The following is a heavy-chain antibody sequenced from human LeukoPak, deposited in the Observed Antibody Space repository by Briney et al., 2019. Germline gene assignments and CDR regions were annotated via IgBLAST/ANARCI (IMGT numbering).Heavy chain of an antibody. CDR3: ALNPDYYGSGSFDY. CDR2: IKEDGSEK. V-gene: IGHV3-7*01. Sequence: GGSLRLSCAASGFTFSSYWMSWVRQAPGKGLEWVADIKEDGSEKYYVDSVKGRFTISRDNAKNSLYLQMNSQRVEDTAVYYCALNPDYYGSGSFDYWGQGTLVTVSS. CDR1: GFTFSSYW. J-gene: IGHJ4*02. D-gene: IGHD3-10*01.